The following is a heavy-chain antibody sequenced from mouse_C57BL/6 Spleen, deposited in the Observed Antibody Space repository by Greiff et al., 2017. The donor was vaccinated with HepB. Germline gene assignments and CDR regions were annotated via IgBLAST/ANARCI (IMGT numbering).Heavy chain of an antibody. CDR2: IDPENGDT. D-gene: IGHD2-2*01. J-gene: IGHJ3*01. CDR3: TTGVNLAY. V-gene: IGHV14-4*01. Sequence: EVQLQQSGAELVRPGASVKLSCTASGFNIKDYYMHWVKQRPEQGLEWIGGIDPENGDTEYASKFQGKATITADTSSNTAYLQLSSLTSEDTAVYYCTTGVNLAYWGQGTLVTVSA. CDR1: GFNIKDYY.